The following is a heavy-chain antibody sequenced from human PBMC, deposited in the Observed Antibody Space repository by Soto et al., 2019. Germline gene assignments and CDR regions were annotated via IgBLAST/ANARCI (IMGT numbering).Heavy chain of an antibody. V-gene: IGHV1-69*01. D-gene: IGHD3-22*01. CDR2: IIPIFGTA. Sequence: QVQLVQSGAEVKKPGSSVKVSCKASGGTFSSYAISWVRQAPGQGLEWMGGIIPIFGTANYAQKFQGRVTITADESTSTAYMELSSLRSEDTAVYYCARSYYDSSGYLRYYYYYGMDVWGQGTTVTVSS. J-gene: IGHJ6*02. CDR3: ARSYYDSSGYLRYYYYYGMDV. CDR1: GGTFSSYA.